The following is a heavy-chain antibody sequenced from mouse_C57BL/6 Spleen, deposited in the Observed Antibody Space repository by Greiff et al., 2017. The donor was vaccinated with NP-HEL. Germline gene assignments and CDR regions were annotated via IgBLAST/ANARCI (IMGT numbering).Heavy chain of an antibody. D-gene: IGHD1-1*01. CDR2: IYPGNSDT. V-gene: IGHV1-5*01. CDR3: TRSVITTGVDYYAMDY. Sequence: VQLQQSGTVLARPGASVKMSCKTSGYTFTSYWMHWVKQRPGQGLEWIGAIYPGNSDTSYNQKFKGKAKLTAVTSASTAYMELSSLTNEDSAVYYCTRSVITTGVDYYAMDYWGQGTSVTVSS. CDR1: GYTFTSYW. J-gene: IGHJ4*01.